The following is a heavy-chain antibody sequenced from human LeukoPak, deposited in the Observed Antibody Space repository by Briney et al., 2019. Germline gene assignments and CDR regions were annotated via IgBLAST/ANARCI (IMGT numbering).Heavy chain of an antibody. D-gene: IGHD2-15*01. J-gene: IGHJ4*02. Sequence: GGSLRLSCATSGFSFSSYAMSWVRQAPGKGLEWVSAMSSSDDGRYYAASVRGRFTISGDTSRSTLYLQMNSLRAEDAAVYYCAKAPVTSCRGAFCYPFDYWGQGTLVTVSS. V-gene: IGHV3-23*01. CDR3: AKAPVTSCRGAFCYPFDY. CDR2: MSSSDDGR. CDR1: GFSFSSYA.